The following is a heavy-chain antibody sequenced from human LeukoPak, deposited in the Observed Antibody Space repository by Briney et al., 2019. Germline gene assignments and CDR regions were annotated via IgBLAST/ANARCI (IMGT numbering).Heavy chain of an antibody. CDR3: AKRGVVIRVILVGFHKEAYYFDS. CDR1: GITLSNYG. CDR2: ISGSGGST. V-gene: IGHV3-23*01. J-gene: IGHJ4*02. Sequence: HPGGSLRLSCAASGITLSNYGMSWVRQAPGKGLEWVAGISGSGGSTNYADSVKGRFTISRDNPKNTLYLQMNSLRAEDTAVYFCAKRGVVIRVILVGFHKEAYYFDSWGQGALVTVSS. D-gene: IGHD3-22*01.